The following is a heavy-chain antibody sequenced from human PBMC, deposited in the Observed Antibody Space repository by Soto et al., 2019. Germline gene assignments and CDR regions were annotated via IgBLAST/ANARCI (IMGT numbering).Heavy chain of an antibody. V-gene: IGHV3-30*02. CDR3: AIVRVADSPLDH. CDR2: MSYDGSAK. D-gene: IGHD3-10*02. Sequence: GGSLRLSCEGSGFIFSNNGMHWVRHAPGKGLEWVAFMSYDGSAKFLADSVKGRFTISRDNSKSTLFLHMSSLRAEDTAMYYCAIVRVADSPLDHWGQGTLVTVSS. CDR1: GFIFSNNG. J-gene: IGHJ4*02.